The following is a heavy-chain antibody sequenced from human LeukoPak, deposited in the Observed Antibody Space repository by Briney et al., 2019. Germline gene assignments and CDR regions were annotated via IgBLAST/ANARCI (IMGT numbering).Heavy chain of an antibody. J-gene: IGHJ6*04. D-gene: IGHD2-21*02. CDR2: IYIDSNT. CDR3: ARDREVVTAKAQMDV. V-gene: IGHV3-53*01. Sequence: GGSLRLSCAVSGFTVSTNHMSWVRQAPGKGLEWVSVIYIDSNTYYTDSVKGRFTISRENSKNTVFLQMNSLRAEDTAVYYCARDREVVTAKAQMDVWGKGTTVTVSS. CDR1: GFTVSTNH.